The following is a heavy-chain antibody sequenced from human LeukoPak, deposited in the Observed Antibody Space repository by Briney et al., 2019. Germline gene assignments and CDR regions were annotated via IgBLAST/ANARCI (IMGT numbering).Heavy chain of an antibody. Sequence: ASVKVSCKASGYTFTGYYMYWVRQAPGQGLEWMGWINPNSGGTNYAQKFQGRVTMTRDTSISTAYMELSRLRSGDTAVYYCARWGRCSDIVVVVAARKDYGDYADYWGQGTLVTVSS. CDR3: ARWGRCSDIVVVVAARKDYGDYADY. D-gene: IGHD2-15*01. V-gene: IGHV1-2*02. CDR2: INPNSGGT. J-gene: IGHJ4*02. CDR1: GYTFTGYY.